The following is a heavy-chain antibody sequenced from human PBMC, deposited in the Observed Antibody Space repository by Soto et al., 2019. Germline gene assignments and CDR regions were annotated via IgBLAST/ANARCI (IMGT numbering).Heavy chain of an antibody. Sequence: QVQLVQCGAEVMKPGASVRVSCKASSYSFTTYGISWVRQAPGQGIEYMGWISVYNGDTNYAQKLQGRVTMTTDTSTSTAYMELRSLRSDDTAIYYCARDRRDSVADRRSFDVWGQGTMVTVSS. D-gene: IGHD1-26*01. CDR2: ISVYNGDT. CDR1: SYSFTTYG. CDR3: ARDRRDSVADRRSFDV. J-gene: IGHJ3*01. V-gene: IGHV1-18*01.